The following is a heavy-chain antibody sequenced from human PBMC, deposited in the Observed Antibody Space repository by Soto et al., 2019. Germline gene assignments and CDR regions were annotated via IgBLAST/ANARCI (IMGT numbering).Heavy chain of an antibody. CDR2: IYWDDDK. CDR3: AHQDPKLEALDF. V-gene: IGHV2-5*02. J-gene: IGHJ6*02. CDR1: GFSLNTRGVA. D-gene: IGHD6-6*01. Sequence: ITLKESGPTLVKPTQTLTLTCTLSGFSLNTRGVALICIRQPPGKALEWLALIYWDDDKRNSTSLKSRLTNIKDISKNQVCPTMTNVDPLETATDYCAHQDPKLEALDFWGQETKVTVS.